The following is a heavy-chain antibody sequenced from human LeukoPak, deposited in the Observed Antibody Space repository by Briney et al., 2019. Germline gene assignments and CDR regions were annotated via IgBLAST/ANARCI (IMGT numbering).Heavy chain of an antibody. Sequence: PSETLSLTCTVSGGSISSYYWSWIRQPPGKGLEWIGYIYYSGSTNYNPSLKSRVTISVDTSKNQFSLKLSSVTAADTAVYYCARWGSGYPYYYYGMDVWGQGTTVTVSS. CDR2: IYYSGST. J-gene: IGHJ6*02. V-gene: IGHV4-59*01. D-gene: IGHD5-12*01. CDR1: GGSISSYY. CDR3: ARWGSGYPYYYYGMDV.